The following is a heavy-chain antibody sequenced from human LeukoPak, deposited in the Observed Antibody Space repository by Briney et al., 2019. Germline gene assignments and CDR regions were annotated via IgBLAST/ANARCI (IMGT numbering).Heavy chain of an antibody. V-gene: IGHV1-3*01. CDR1: GYTFSNYA. Sequence: GASVKVSCKASGYTFSNYAMHWVRQAPGQRLEWMGWINAGNDNTKYSQNFQGRVTITRDTSASTVYMELRDLRSEDTAVYYCARGFGDYWGQGTLVTVSS. D-gene: IGHD3-16*01. J-gene: IGHJ4*02. CDR2: INAGNDNT. CDR3: ARGFGDY.